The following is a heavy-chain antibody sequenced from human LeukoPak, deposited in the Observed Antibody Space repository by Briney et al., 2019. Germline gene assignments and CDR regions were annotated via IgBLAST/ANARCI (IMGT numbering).Heavy chain of an antibody. Sequence: GRSLRLSCAASGFTFSSYAMHWVRQAPGKGLEWVAVISYDGSNKYYADSVKGRFTISRDNSKNTLYLQMNSLRAEDTAVYYCARGGSSAIIDYWGQGTLVTVSS. CDR3: ARGGSSAIIDY. D-gene: IGHD6-6*01. CDR1: GFTFSSYA. CDR2: ISYDGSNK. V-gene: IGHV3-30-3*01. J-gene: IGHJ4*02.